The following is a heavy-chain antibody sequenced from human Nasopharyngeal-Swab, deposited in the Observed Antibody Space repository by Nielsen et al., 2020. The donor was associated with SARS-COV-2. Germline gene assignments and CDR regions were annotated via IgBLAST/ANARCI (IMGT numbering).Heavy chain of an antibody. CDR2: VSGSGGTT. V-gene: IGHV3-23*01. J-gene: IGHJ4*02. Sequence: GVLKISCAASGFTFSSYAMTWIRQAPGKGLEWVSGVSGSGGTTKYADSVKGRFTISRDNSKNKLYLQMHSLRAEDTAVYYCAKDRYCSGGACYFNGFDYWGQGTLVTVSS. D-gene: IGHD2-15*01. CDR3: AKDRYCSGGACYFNGFDY. CDR1: GFTFSSYA.